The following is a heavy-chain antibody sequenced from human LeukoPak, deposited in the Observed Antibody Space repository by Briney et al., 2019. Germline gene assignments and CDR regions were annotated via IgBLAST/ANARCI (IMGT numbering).Heavy chain of an antibody. V-gene: IGHV3-7*01. CDR3: ARVSAEWLLSY. Sequence: GGSLRPTCAASGFTFSSDWMAWVRQAPGKGLEWVANIKQDGGEKFYLDSVKGRFTISRDNSRNSLYLQMNSLRAEDTAVYYCARVSAEWLLSYWGQGTLVTVSS. D-gene: IGHD3-3*01. CDR1: GFTFSSDW. J-gene: IGHJ4*02. CDR2: IKQDGGEK.